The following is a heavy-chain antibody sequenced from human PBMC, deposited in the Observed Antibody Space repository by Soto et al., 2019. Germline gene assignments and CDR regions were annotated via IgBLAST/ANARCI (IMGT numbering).Heavy chain of an antibody. Sequence: ASVKVSCKASGYTFSDYNLHWVRQAPGQGLEWMGSINPRNGDAVSAQKFQARIILTRDTSTTTAYMELSRLTSPDTAVYYCARHRFTSGSDYFDYWGQGTLVTVSS. CDR2: INPRNGDA. D-gene: IGHD6-19*01. J-gene: IGHJ4*02. V-gene: IGHV1-2*02. CDR3: ARHRFTSGSDYFDY. CDR1: GYTFSDYN.